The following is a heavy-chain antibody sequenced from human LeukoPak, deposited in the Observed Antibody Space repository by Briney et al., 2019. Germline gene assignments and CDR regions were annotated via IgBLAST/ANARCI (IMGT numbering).Heavy chain of an antibody. Sequence: ASVKVSCKASGYTFTGYYMHWVRQAPGQGLEWMGWINPNSGGTNYAQMFQGRVTMTRDTSISTAYMELSRLRSDDTAVYYCASSTVLRDAFDIWGQGTMVTVSS. CDR3: ASSTVLRDAFDI. V-gene: IGHV1-2*02. D-gene: IGHD2-2*01. J-gene: IGHJ3*02. CDR1: GYTFTGYY. CDR2: INPNSGGT.